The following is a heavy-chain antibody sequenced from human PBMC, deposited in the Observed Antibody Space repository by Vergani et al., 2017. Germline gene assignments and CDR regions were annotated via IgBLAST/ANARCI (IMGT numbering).Heavy chain of an antibody. D-gene: IGHD2-21*02. CDR1: GGSISSGGYY. CDR2: IYYSGST. V-gene: IGHV4-31*03. J-gene: IGHJ6*02. Sequence: QVQLQESGPGLVKPSQTLSITCTVSGGSISSGGYYWSWIRQHPGKGLEWIGYIYYSGSTYYNPSLKSRVTISVDTSKNQFSLKLSSVTAADTAVYYCARDPRGYGGDPEDHYYGMDVWGQGTTVTVSS. CDR3: ARDPRGYGGDPEDHYYGMDV.